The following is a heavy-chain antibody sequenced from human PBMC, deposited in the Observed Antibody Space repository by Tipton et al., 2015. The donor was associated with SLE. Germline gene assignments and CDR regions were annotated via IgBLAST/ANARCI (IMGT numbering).Heavy chain of an antibody. D-gene: IGHD3-16*01. CDR3: ARGGGSSDWTGASYYYYYMDV. J-gene: IGHJ6*03. V-gene: IGHV4-59*01. Sequence: TLSLTCTVSGGSISSYYWSWIRQPPGKGLEWIGYIYYSGSTNYNPSLKSRVTISVDTSKNQFSLKLSSVTAADTAVYYCARGGGSSDWTGASYYYYYMDVWGKGTTVTVSS. CDR1: GGSISSYY. CDR2: IYYSGST.